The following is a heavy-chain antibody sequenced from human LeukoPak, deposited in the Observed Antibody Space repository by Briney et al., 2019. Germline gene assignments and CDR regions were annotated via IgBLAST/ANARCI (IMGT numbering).Heavy chain of an antibody. CDR3: ARVGRLTVTIDY. CDR1: GFIFSNYW. D-gene: IGHD4-17*01. J-gene: IGHJ4*02. CDR2: INSDGRNI. V-gene: IGHV3-74*01. Sequence: GGSLRLSCEASGFIFSNYWMHWVRQAPGKGLVWVSRINSDGRNISYADSVKGRFTISRDNARNTLYLQMNSLRAEDTAVYYCARVGRLTVTIDYWGQGTLVTVSS.